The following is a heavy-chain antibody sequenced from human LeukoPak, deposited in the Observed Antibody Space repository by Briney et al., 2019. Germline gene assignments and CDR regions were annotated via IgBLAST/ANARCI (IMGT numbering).Heavy chain of an antibody. CDR1: GFTFSSYA. D-gene: IGHD3-10*01. CDR3: ASIRSYGSGSYYWGSGYYGMDV. J-gene: IGHJ6*02. Sequence: PGGSLRLSCAASGFTFSSYAMHWVRQAPGKGLEWVAVISYDGSNKYYADSVKGRFTISRDNSKNTLYLQMNSLRAEDTAVYYCASIRSYGSGSYYWGSGYYGMDVWGQGTTVTVSS. V-gene: IGHV3-30-3*01. CDR2: ISYDGSNK.